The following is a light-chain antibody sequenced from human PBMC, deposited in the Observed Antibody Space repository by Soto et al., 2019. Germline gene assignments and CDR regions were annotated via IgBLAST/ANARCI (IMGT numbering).Light chain of an antibody. J-gene: IGKJ1*01. CDR1: QSVSSY. CDR2: DAS. V-gene: IGKV3-11*01. CDR3: QQRSNWPWT. Sequence: EIVLTQSPATLSLSPGERATLSCRASQSVSSYLTWYQQKPGQAPRLLIYDASKKATDIPARFSGSGSGTPFTLTISSLDPEDFAVYYCQQRSNWPWTFGQGTNVEIK.